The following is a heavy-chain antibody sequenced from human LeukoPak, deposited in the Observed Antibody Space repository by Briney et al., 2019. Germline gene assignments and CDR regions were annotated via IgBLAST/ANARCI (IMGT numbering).Heavy chain of an antibody. CDR1: GGTFSSYT. Sequence: SVKVSCKASGGTFSSYTISWVRQAPGQGLEWMGGIIPILGIANYAQKFQGRVTITADKSTSTAYMELSSLRSEDTAVYYCASDCSSTSCYGYWGQGTLVTVSS. V-gene: IGHV1-69*02. CDR2: IIPILGIA. J-gene: IGHJ4*02. D-gene: IGHD2-2*01. CDR3: ASDCSSTSCYGY.